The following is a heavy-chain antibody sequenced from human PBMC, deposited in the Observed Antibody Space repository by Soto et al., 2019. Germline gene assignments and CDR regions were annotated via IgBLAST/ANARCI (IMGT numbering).Heavy chain of an antibody. CDR2: IIPVFGTT. CDR3: ARDGGFGELKY. D-gene: IGHD3-10*01. J-gene: IGHJ4*02. Sequence: QVQLVQSGVELKKPGSSVKVSCKAAGDTFSGYPINWVRQAPGEGLEWMGRIIPVFGTTNDEQRFEVRVTFTADESTNTAYMELRGLLSEDTAVYYCARDGGFGELKYWGPGTLVTVSS. V-gene: IGHV1-69*18. CDR1: GDTFSGYP.